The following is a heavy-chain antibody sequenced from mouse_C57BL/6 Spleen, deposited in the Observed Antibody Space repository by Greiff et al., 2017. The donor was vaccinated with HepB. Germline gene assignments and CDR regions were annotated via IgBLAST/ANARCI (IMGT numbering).Heavy chain of an antibody. D-gene: IGHD2-5*01. V-gene: IGHV3-6*01. J-gene: IGHJ2*01. CDR2: ISYDGSN. CDR3: ARESNYDYFDY. CDR1: GYSITSGYY. Sequence: EVQRVESGPGLVKPSQSLSLTCSVTGYSITSGYYWNWIRQFPGNKLEWMGYISYDGSNNYNPSLKNRISITRDTSKNQFFLKLNSVTTEDTATYYCARESNYDYFDYWGQGTTLTVSS.